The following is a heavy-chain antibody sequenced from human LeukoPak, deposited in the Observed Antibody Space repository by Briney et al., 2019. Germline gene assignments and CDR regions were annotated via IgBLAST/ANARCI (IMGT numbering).Heavy chain of an antibody. V-gene: IGHV1-69*05. J-gene: IGHJ4*02. Sequence: ASVKVSCKASGGTFSSYAISWVRQAPGQGLEWMGRIIPIFGTPNYAQKFQGRVTITTDESTRTAYMELSSLRSEDTAVYYCARDSCGGDCYENDQYYFDCWGQGTLVTLSS. CDR2: IIPIFGTP. CDR1: GGTFSSYA. CDR3: ARDSCGGDCYENDQYYFDC. D-gene: IGHD2-21*02.